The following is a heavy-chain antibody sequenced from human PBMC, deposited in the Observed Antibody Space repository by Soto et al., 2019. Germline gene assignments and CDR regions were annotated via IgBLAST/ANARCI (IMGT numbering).Heavy chain of an antibody. CDR1: GFTFSSYS. J-gene: IGHJ6*02. D-gene: IGHD3-10*01. Sequence: GGSLRLSCAASGFTFSSYSMNWVRQAPGKGLEWVSSISSSSSYIYYADSVKGRFTISRDNAKNSLYLQMNSPRAEDTAVYYWARSRAAAPHYCYYYGRDVWGQGTTVTVSS. CDR2: ISSSSSYI. CDR3: ARSRAAAPHYCYYYGRDV. V-gene: IGHV3-21*01.